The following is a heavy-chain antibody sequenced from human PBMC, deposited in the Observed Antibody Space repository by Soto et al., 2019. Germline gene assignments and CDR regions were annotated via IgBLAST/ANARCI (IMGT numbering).Heavy chain of an antibody. V-gene: IGHV4-61*08. Sequence: SETLSLTCSVSGGSISSGDYYWNWIRQPPGKGLEWIGHIYYSGSTNYNPSLKSRVTLSVDMSKNQFSLKLTSVTAADTAVYYCARGKGLQFDYWGQGTLVTVSS. J-gene: IGHJ4*02. D-gene: IGHD6-19*01. CDR1: GGSISSGDYY. CDR3: ARGKGLQFDY. CDR2: IYYSGST.